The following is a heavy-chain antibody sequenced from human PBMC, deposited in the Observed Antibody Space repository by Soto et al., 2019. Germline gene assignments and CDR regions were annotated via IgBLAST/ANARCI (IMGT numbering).Heavy chain of an antibody. J-gene: IGHJ3*02. CDR2: ISASSSSI. D-gene: IGHD3-16*01. CDR1: GCNFITFS. Sequence: DVQLVESGGGLVKPGGSLRLSCAASGCNFITFSMNWFRQAPGKGLEWVSSISASSSSIYYSESVKGRFTVSRDNAKNSLYLQMNSLTAEDTALYYCVSDAYTRDAFEIWGQRTTVTVSS. V-gene: IGHV3-21*01. CDR3: VSDAYTRDAFEI.